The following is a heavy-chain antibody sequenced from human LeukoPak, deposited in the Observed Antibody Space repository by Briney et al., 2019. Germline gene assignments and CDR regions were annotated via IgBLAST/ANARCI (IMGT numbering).Heavy chain of an antibody. D-gene: IGHD3-3*01. CDR2: IWYDGSNK. CDR3: ARGGFGVVRHNWFDP. V-gene: IGHV3-33*01. J-gene: IGHJ5*02. CDR1: GFTFSSYG. Sequence: PGGSLRLSCAASGFTFSSYGMHWVRQAPGKGLEWVAVIWYDGSNKCYADSVKGRFTISRDNSKNTLYLQMNSLRAEDTAVYYCARGGFGVVRHNWFDPWGQGTLVTVSS.